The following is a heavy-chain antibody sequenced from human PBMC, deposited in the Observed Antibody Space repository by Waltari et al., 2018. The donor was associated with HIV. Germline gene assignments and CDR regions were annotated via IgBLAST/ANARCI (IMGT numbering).Heavy chain of an antibody. J-gene: IGHJ4*02. CDR3: ASSYYYDSSGYPLRGPY. V-gene: IGHV4-4*02. CDR2: IYHSGST. CDR1: GGSISSSNW. Sequence: QVQLQESGPGLVKPSGTLSLTCAVSGGSISSSNWWSWVRQPPGKGLEWIGEIYHSGSTNYNPSLKSRVTISVDKSKNQFSLKLSSVTAADTAVYYCASSYYYDSSGYPLRGPYWGQGTLVTVAS. D-gene: IGHD3-22*01.